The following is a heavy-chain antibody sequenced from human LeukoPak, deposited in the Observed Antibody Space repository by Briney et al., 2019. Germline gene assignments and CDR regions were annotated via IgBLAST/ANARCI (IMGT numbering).Heavy chain of an antibody. CDR2: IHNGGSST. D-gene: IGHD6-6*01. V-gene: IGHV3-48*03. J-gene: IGHJ4*02. CDR1: GFTFSSYE. Sequence: GGSLRLSCVASGFTFSSYEMNWVRQAPGEGLEWVSYIHNGGSSTYYADSVKGRFTISRDNGKNSLHLQMNSLRVEDTAVYYCAREMGSSSSGDFDYWGQGTLVTVSS. CDR3: AREMGSSSSGDFDY.